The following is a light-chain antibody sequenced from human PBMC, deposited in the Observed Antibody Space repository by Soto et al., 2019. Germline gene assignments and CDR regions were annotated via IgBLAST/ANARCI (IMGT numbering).Light chain of an antibody. Sequence: EIVVTQSPDTLSVSPGDRAALSCRTSQSVTSALAWYQQKPGQAPRLLIYGASSRAAGIPARFSGSGSGTEFTLTIRSLQSEDFAVYYCHHYSSWPPYTFGQGTKLEIK. CDR2: GAS. V-gene: IGKV3D-15*01. CDR3: HHYSSWPPYT. CDR1: QSVTSA. J-gene: IGKJ2*01.